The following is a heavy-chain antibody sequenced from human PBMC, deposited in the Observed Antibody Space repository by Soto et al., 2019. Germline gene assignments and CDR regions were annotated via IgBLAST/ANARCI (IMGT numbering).Heavy chain of an antibody. CDR1: GGSISSGGYY. Sequence: SETLSLTCTVSGGSISSGGYYWSWIRQHPGKGLEWIGYIYYSGSTYYNPSLKSRVTISVDTSKNQFSLKLSSVTAADTAVYYCARVSSTLGVSYSKYYFDYWGQGTLVTVSS. V-gene: IGHV4-31*03. D-gene: IGHD3-10*01. CDR3: ARVSSTLGVSYSKYYFDY. CDR2: IYYSGST. J-gene: IGHJ4*02.